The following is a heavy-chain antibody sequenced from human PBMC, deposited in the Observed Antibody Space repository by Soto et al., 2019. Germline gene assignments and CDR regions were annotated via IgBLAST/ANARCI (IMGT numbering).Heavy chain of an antibody. CDR3: ARAGREYYDFWSGYYFYDLFDY. V-gene: IGHV4-59*01. CDR1: GGSISSYY. D-gene: IGHD3-3*01. CDR2: IYYSGST. Sequence: PSETLSLTCTVSGGSISSYYWSWIWQPPGKGLEWIGYIYYSGSTNYNPSLKSRVTISVDTSKNQFSLKLSSVTAADTAVYYCARAGREYYDFWSGYYFYDLFDYWGQGTLVTVSS. J-gene: IGHJ4*02.